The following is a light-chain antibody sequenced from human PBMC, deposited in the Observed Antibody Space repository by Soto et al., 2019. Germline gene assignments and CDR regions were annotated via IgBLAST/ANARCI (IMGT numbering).Light chain of an antibody. J-gene: IGLJ1*01. CDR2: DVN. CDR3: VSFAGGTYV. V-gene: IGLV2-8*01. Sequence: SALTQPPSASGSPGQSVTISCTGTSSDVGGYIFVSWYQQHPGKVPKLIIYDVNKRPSGVPDRFSGSKYGNTASLTVSGLQAEDEGDYYCVSFAGGTYVFGTGTKVTAL. CDR1: SSDVGGYIF.